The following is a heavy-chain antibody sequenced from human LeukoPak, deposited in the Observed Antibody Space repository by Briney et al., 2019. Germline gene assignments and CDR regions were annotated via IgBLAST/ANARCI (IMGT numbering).Heavy chain of an antibody. Sequence: GGSLRLSCAASGFTFSAYGMSWVRQSPGKGLEWVTFIRYDGSIKYYADSVKGRFTMSRDNSKNTLFLQMNSQRAEDTAVYYCARVKGDWPYWYFDLWGRGTLVTVSS. J-gene: IGHJ2*01. V-gene: IGHV3-30*02. CDR3: ARVKGDWPYWYFDL. CDR1: GFTFSAYG. D-gene: IGHD2-21*02. CDR2: IRYDGSIK.